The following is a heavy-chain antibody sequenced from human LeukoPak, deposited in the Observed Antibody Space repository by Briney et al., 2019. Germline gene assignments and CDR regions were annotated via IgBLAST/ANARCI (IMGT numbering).Heavy chain of an antibody. Sequence: GGSLRLSCAASGFTFRSYSMTWVRQAPGKGLEWVSAISGSGGSTYYADSVKGRFTISRDNSKNTLYLQMNSLRAEDTAVYYCALFATGTFDYWGQGTLVTVSS. CDR2: ISGSGGST. V-gene: IGHV3-23*01. CDR1: GFTFRSYS. J-gene: IGHJ4*02. CDR3: ALFATGTFDY. D-gene: IGHD1-1*01.